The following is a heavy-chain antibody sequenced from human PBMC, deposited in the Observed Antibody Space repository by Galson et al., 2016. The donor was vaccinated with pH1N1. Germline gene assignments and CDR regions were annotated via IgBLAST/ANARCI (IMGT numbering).Heavy chain of an antibody. CDR2: FYPGGGFEG. J-gene: IGHJ3*01. V-gene: IGHV5-51*03. CDR3: ARVAPHGFGV. Sequence: QSGAEVKKPGESLKISCGASGYSFSSYWIAWVRQMPGKGLEWMGIFYPGGGFEGRYSPSFEGRVTISADKSINTAYLEWNILKASDTAIYYFARVAPHGFGVWGQGTMVTVSS. CDR1: GYSFSSYW.